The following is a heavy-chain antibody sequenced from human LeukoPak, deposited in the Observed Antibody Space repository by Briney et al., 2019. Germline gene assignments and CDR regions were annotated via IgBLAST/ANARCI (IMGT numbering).Heavy chain of an antibody. Sequence: PGGSRRLSCAASGFSFGTYNMNWVRQAPGKGPEWVSYITSTSSTIHYADSVKGRFTISRDNAKNSVYLQMNSLRDEDTAVYYCAVQLERRGRFDYWGQGTLVTVSS. V-gene: IGHV3-48*02. D-gene: IGHD1-1*01. CDR2: ITSTSSTI. CDR3: AVQLERRGRFDY. J-gene: IGHJ4*02. CDR1: GFSFGTYN.